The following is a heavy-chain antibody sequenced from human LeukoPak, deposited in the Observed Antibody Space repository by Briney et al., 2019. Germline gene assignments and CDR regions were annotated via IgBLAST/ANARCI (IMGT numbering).Heavy chain of an antibody. Sequence: SETLSLTCAVSDYSISSTYYWGWIRPPPGKGLEWIGSIYHSGSTFYNPSLKSRITISVDTSKNQFSLKLSSVTAADTAVYYCARVGRGYCTDGVCRPFDYWGQGTLVTVSA. CDR1: DYSISSTYY. CDR2: IYHSGST. V-gene: IGHV4-38-2*01. D-gene: IGHD2-8*01. CDR3: ARVGRGYCTDGVCRPFDY. J-gene: IGHJ4*02.